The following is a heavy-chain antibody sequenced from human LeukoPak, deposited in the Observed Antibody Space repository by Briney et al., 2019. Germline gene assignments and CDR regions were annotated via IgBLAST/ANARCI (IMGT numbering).Heavy chain of an antibody. CDR3: AKPLNDFWSGYYY. V-gene: IGHV3-23*01. J-gene: IGHJ4*02. Sequence: PGGSLRLSCAASGFTFSNYAVSWVRQAPGKGLEWVSDISGSGGNTFYADSVKGRFTISRDDSKNTLYLQMNNLRAGDTAVYFCAKPLNDFWSGYYYWGQGTLVTVSS. CDR1: GFTFSNYA. D-gene: IGHD3-3*01. CDR2: ISGSGGNT.